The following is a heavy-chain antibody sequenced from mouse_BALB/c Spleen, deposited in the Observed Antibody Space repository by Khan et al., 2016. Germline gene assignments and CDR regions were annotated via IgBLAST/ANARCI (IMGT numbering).Heavy chain of an antibody. J-gene: IGHJ4*01. V-gene: IGHV1S136*01. Sequence: VQLQQSGPELVKPGASVKMSCKASGYTFTSYVMHWVKQKPGQGLEWIGYINPYNDGTKYNEKIKGKATLTSDKSSNTGYLELSSLPYEDFAVYYCARNDYAMDYWGQGTSVTVSS. CDR2: INPYNDGT. CDR1: GYTFTSYV. CDR3: ARNDYAMDY.